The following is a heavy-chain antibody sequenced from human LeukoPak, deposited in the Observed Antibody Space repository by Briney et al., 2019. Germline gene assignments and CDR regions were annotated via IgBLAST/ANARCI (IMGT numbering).Heavy chain of an antibody. CDR3: AADRLYDSSGYYLDY. CDR1: GFTFTSSA. V-gene: IGHV1-58*01. CDR2: IVVGSGNT. J-gene: IGHJ4*02. D-gene: IGHD3-22*01. Sequence: SVKVSCKASGFTFTSSAVQWVRQARGQRLEWIGWIVVGSGNTNYAQKFQERVTITRDMSTSTAYMELSSLRSEDTAVYYCAADRLYDSSGYYLDYWGQGTLVTVSS.